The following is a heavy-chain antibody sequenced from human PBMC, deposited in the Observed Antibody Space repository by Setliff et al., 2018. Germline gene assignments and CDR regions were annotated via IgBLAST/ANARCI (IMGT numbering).Heavy chain of an antibody. J-gene: IGHJ5*02. CDR3: ARSPALLGIVYLDP. V-gene: IGHV7-4-1*02. CDR2: INTNTGNP. D-gene: IGHD2-15*01. Sequence: ASVKVSCKASGYTFRSYAMNWVRQAPGQGLEWMGWINTNTGNPTYAQGFTGRFVFSLDTSVSTAYLQISSLKAEDTAVYYCARSPALLGIVYLDPWGQGTLVTVSS. CDR1: GYTFRSYA.